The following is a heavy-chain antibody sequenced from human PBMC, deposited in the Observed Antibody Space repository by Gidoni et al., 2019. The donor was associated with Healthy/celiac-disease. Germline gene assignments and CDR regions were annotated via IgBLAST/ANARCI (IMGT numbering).Heavy chain of an antibody. V-gene: IGHV4-39*01. D-gene: IGHD6-19*01. CDR1: GGSISSSSYY. Sequence: QLQLQESGPGLVKRSETLCLTCTVSGGSISSSSYYWGWIRQPPGKGLEWIGSIYYSGSTYYNPSLKSRVTISVDTSKNQFSLKLSSVTAADTAVYYCARQGSSGSYYLLDVWGKGTTVTVSS. J-gene: IGHJ6*04. CDR3: ARQGSSGSYYLLDV. CDR2: IYYSGST.